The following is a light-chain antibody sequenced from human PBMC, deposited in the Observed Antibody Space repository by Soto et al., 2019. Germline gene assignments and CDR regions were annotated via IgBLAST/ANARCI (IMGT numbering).Light chain of an antibody. Sequence: QSALTQPRSVSGSPGQSVTISCTGTSSDVGGYNYVSWYQQYPGKAPKLMIYDVTKRPSGVPDRFSGSKSGNTASLTISGLQAGDEADYYCCSHAGTYTSVFGAGTKVTGL. V-gene: IGLV2-11*01. CDR2: DVT. CDR1: SSDVGGYNY. CDR3: CSHAGTYTSV. J-gene: IGLJ1*01.